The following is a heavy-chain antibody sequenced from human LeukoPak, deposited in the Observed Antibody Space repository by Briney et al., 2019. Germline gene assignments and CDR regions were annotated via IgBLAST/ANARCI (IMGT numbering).Heavy chain of an antibody. CDR3: ATDMGEAGSGSYRFGLDV. CDR2: IRSDGRDT. J-gene: IGHJ6*02. CDR1: GFTFSSHW. D-gene: IGHD3-22*01. V-gene: IGHV3-74*01. Sequence: GGSLRLSCAASGFTFSSHWMYWVRQAPGKGLLWVSRIRSDGRDTTYADSVKGRFTISRDNAKNTLDLQMNSLRAEDTAVYYCATDMGEAGSGSYRFGLDVWGQGSTVTVSS.